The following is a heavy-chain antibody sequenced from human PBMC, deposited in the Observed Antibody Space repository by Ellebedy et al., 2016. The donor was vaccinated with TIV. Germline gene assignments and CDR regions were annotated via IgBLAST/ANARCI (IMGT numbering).Heavy chain of an antibody. CDR2: INPTGGNT. CDR1: GYTFINYY. J-gene: IGHJ6*02. V-gene: IGHV1-46*01. D-gene: IGHD5-24*01. CDR3: ARVSPPTDGPRYYYGMDV. Sequence: ASVKVSCKASGYTFINYYMHWVRQAPGQGLVWMGIINPTGGNTNYAQRFQGRVSMTTDTSTSIVYMELSSLRSDDTAVYYCARVSPPTDGPRYYYGMDVWGQGTTVTVSS.